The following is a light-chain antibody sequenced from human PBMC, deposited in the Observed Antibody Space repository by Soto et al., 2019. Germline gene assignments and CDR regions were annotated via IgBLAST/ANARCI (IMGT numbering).Light chain of an antibody. CDR2: DAS. Sequence: DIQMTQSPSTLSTSVGESVTITCRASQSIGDSLAWYQQKPGKAPYLLIYDASSLESGVPSRFSGSGSGTEFTLTISSLQPDDFATYYCQQYNSYSSWTCGQGNKGAIK. CDR1: QSIGDS. V-gene: IGKV1-5*01. CDR3: QQYNSYSSWT. J-gene: IGKJ1*01.